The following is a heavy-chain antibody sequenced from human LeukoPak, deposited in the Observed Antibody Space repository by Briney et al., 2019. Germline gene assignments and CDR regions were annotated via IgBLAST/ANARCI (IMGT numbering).Heavy chain of an antibody. Sequence: ASVKVSCKASGYTFTSYAINWVRQAPGQGLEWMGWISAYNGNTNYAQKLQGRISMTTDTSTSTAYMELSSLRSEDTAVYYCARLITMGMDVWGKGTTVTVSS. CDR1: GYTFTSYA. CDR2: ISAYNGNT. V-gene: IGHV1-18*01. CDR3: ARLITMGMDV. J-gene: IGHJ6*04. D-gene: IGHD3-10*01.